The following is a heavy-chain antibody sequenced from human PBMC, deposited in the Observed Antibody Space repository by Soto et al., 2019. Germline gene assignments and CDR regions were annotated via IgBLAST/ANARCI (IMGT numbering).Heavy chain of an antibody. D-gene: IGHD5-12*01. CDR3: ATACRDGYNCLDY. Sequence: ASVKVSCKASGYTFTNYGISWVRQAPGQGLEWMGWINPNSGGTNYAQKFQGWVTITRDTSISTAYMELSRLSSDDTAVYYCATACRDGYNCLDYWGQGTLVTVSS. J-gene: IGHJ4*02. V-gene: IGHV1-2*04. CDR1: GYTFTNYG. CDR2: INPNSGGT.